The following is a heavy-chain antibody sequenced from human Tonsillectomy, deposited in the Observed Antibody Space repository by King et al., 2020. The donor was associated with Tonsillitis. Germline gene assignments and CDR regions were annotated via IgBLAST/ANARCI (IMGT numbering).Heavy chain of an antibody. CDR3: ARHPSLSLPGGAYYYYGMDV. CDR2: IYPGDSDT. D-gene: IGHD3-10*01. Sequence: VQLVESGAEVKKPGESLKISCKGSGYRFSSYWIGWVRQMPGKGLEWMGIIYPGDSDTRYSPSFQGQVTISADKSISTAYLQWSSLKASDTAMYYCARHPSLSLPGGAYYYYGMDVWGQGTTVTVSS. V-gene: IGHV5-51*01. CDR1: GYRFSSYW. J-gene: IGHJ6*02.